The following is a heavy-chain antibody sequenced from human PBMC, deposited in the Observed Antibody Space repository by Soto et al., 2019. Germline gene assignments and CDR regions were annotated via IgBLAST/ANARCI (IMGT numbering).Heavy chain of an antibody. J-gene: IGHJ2*01. CDR2: INHSGIT. CDR3: ARAHLIAARLMWYIDL. V-gene: IGHV4-34*01. CDR1: GGSFSGYY. Sequence: PSETLSLTCAVYGGSFSGYYWSWIRQPPWKWLEWTWQINHSGITNYRSKWYNDYALSLKSRIAISPDTSKNQLSLQLNSVTPEDTAVYYCARAHLIAARLMWYIDLWGRGTLVTVSS. D-gene: IGHD6-6*01.